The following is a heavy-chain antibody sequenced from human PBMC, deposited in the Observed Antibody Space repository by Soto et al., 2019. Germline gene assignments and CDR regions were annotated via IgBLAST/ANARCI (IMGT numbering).Heavy chain of an antibody. D-gene: IGHD2-15*01. V-gene: IGHV3-49*03. CDR3: AGDCSGGSCYLARGAFDI. CDR2: IRSKAYGGTT. Sequence: GGSLRLSCTASGFTFGDYAMSWFRQAPGKGLEWVGFIRSKAYGGTTEYAASVKGRFTISRDDSKSIAYLQMNSLKTEDTAVYYCAGDCSGGSCYLARGAFDIWGQGTMVTVSS. J-gene: IGHJ3*02. CDR1: GFTFGDYA.